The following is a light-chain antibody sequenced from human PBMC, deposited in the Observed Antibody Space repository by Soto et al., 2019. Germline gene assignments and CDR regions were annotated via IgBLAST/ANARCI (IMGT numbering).Light chain of an antibody. V-gene: IGKV3-20*01. CDR2: GAS. CDR3: QQYGSSPQT. J-gene: IGKJ5*01. CDR1: QSVSNIY. Sequence: ELVLTQSPGTLSLSPGARATLSCRASQSVSNIYLAWYQQKPGQAHRLIIYGASSRATGIPDRFSGIVSGTDLTITISRLEPEDGEVYDGQQYGSSPQTFGQGTRLEIK.